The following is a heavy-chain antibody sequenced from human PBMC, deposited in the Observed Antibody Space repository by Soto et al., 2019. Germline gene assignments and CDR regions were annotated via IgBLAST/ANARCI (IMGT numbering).Heavy chain of an antibody. D-gene: IGHD2-8*01. CDR3: ARASGHIYATLHGPFDH. CDR2: ISHDGNNK. J-gene: IGHJ4*02. CDR1: GFTFNRHP. V-gene: IGHV3-30-3*01. Sequence: QVQLVESGGGVVQPGRSLRLSCAASGFTFNRHPLHWVRQAPGKGLEWVAVISHDGNNKYYADSVKGRFTISSDNSMNMLYLQMHGLRTEDTAIFYCARASGHIYATLHGPFDHWGQGALVTVS.